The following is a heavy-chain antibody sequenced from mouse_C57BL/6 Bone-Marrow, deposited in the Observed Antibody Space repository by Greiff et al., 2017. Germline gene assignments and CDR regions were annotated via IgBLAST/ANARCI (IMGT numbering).Heavy chain of an antibody. CDR1: GYTFTSYW. D-gene: IGHD2-12*01. CDR3: ARGLYPYWYFDV. J-gene: IGHJ1*03. Sequence: QVQLQQPGAELVKPGASVKMSCNASGYTFTSYWITWVKQRPGQGLEWIGDIYPGSGSTNYNEKFKSKATLTVDTSSSTAYMQLSSLTSEDSAVYYCARGLYPYWYFDVWGTGTTVTVSS. V-gene: IGHV1-55*01. CDR2: IYPGSGST.